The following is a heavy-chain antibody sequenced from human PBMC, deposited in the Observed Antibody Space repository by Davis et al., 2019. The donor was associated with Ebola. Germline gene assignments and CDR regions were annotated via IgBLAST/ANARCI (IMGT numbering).Heavy chain of an antibody. CDR1: GFTVSSNY. Sequence: GGSLRLSCAASGFTVSSNYMSWVRQAPGKGLEWVSVIYSGGSTYYADSVKGRVTISRDNSKNTLYLQMNSLRAEDTAVYYCARDISNYYYDSSGGLGYWGQGTLVTVSS. D-gene: IGHD3-22*01. J-gene: IGHJ4*02. CDR3: ARDISNYYYDSSGGLGY. CDR2: IYSGGST. V-gene: IGHV3-66*01.